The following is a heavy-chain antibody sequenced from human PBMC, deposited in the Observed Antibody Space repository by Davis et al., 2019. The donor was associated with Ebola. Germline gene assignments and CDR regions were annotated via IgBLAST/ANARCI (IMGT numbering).Heavy chain of an antibody. CDR2: ISSGDDT. CDR3: ASYCQAYGIYYYYMDV. CDR1: GFSVSKTY. D-gene: IGHD1-14*01. V-gene: IGHV3-53*01. Sequence: GESLKISCAASGFSVSKTYLSWVRQAPGKGLEWVSLISSGDDTYYAASVKGRFTISRDNSKNTLYLQMHSLRAEDTAVYYCASYCQAYGIYYYYMDVWGKGTTVSVSS. J-gene: IGHJ6*03.